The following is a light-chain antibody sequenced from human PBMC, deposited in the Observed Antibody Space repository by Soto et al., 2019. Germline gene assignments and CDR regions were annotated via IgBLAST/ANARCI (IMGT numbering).Light chain of an antibody. Sequence: SYELTQPPSVSVAPGQTARITCGGNKIGSESVHWYQQKPGQAPVLVVYDDSDRPSGIPERFSGSNSGNTATLTISRVEAGDEADYYCQVWETSNNHVVFGGGTKLTVL. J-gene: IGLJ2*01. CDR2: DDS. CDR3: QVWETSNNHVV. V-gene: IGLV3-21*02. CDR1: KIGSES.